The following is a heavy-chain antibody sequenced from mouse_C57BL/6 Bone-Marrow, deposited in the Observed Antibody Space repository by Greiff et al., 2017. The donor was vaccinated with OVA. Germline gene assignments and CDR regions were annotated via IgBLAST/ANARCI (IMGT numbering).Heavy chain of an antibody. V-gene: IGHV14-4*01. CDR3: TTPFYDGYPAWFAY. Sequence: QLQQSGAELVRPGASVKLSCTASGFNIKDDYMHWVKQRPEQGLEWIGWIDPENGDTEYASKFQGKATITADTSSNTAYLQLSSLTSEDTAVYYCTTPFYDGYPAWFAYWGQGTLVTVSA. CDR1: GFNIKDDY. CDR2: IDPENGDT. D-gene: IGHD2-3*01. J-gene: IGHJ3*01.